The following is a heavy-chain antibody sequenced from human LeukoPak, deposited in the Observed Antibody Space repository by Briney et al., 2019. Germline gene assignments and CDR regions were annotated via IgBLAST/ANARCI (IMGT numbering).Heavy chain of an antibody. CDR2: ISYDGSNK. CDR1: GFTFSSYG. J-gene: IGHJ4*02. CDR3: AKDPWAG. D-gene: IGHD3-10*01. V-gene: IGHV3-30*18. Sequence: GGSLRLSCAASGFTFSSYGMPWVRQAPGKGLEWVAVISYDGSNKYYADSVKGRFTISRDNSKNTLYLQMNSLRAEDTAVYYCAKDPWAGWSQGTLVTVSS.